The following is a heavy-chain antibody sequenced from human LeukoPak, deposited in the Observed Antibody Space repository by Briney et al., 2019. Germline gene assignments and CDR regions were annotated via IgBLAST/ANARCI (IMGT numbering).Heavy chain of an antibody. D-gene: IGHD6-13*01. V-gene: IGHV3-33*06. CDR1: GFTFSSYG. CDR2: IWYDGSNK. Sequence: GRSLRLSCAASGFTFSSYGMHWVRQAPGKGLEWVAVIWYDGSNKYYADSVKGRFTISRDNSKNTLYLQMNSLRAEDTAVYYCAKGAAAAGKGDYLDYWGQGTLVTVSS. CDR3: AKGAAAAGKGDYLDY. J-gene: IGHJ4*02.